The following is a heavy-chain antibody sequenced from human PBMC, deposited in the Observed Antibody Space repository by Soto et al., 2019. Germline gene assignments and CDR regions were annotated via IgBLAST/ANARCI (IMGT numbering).Heavy chain of an antibody. D-gene: IGHD2-21*02. CDR1: GFTFSSYG. Sequence: QVQLVESGGGVVQPGRSLRLSCAASGFTFSSYGMHWVRQAPGKGLEWVALIWYDGSNKYYADSVQGRFTISRDNSKNMLYLQMNSLTAEDTAVYYCARRIVVMTVSPYGMDVWGQGTTVTVSS. V-gene: IGHV3-33*01. CDR2: IWYDGSNK. CDR3: ARRIVVMTVSPYGMDV. J-gene: IGHJ6*02.